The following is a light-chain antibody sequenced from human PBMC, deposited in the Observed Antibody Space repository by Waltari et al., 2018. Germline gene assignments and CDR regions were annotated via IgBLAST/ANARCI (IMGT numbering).Light chain of an antibody. J-gene: IGKJ4*01. CDR1: QNINNY. CDR2: ATS. CDR3: QQSYAIPLT. Sequence: DIQMTQSPSSLSASVGDRVTITCRASQNINNYLNWYNQTPGKAPTLLIYATSNLQSGVPSRFSGSGSGTYFTLTISSLQPEDFATYYCQQSYAIPLTFGGGTKVEI. V-gene: IGKV1-39*01.